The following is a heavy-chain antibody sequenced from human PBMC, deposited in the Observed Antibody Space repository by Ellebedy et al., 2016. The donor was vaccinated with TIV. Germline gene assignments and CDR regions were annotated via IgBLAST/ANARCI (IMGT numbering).Heavy chain of an antibody. J-gene: IGHJ4*02. CDR1: GFTFSSST. CDR3: SRVDLGLAFHY. V-gene: IGHV3-53*01. D-gene: IGHD3/OR15-3a*01. CDR2: IYSSGIT. Sequence: GESLKISCAASGFTFSSSTMNWVRQAPGKGLEWVSIIYSSGITYYPDSVKGRFTISRDNSKNTVSLQMDSLRAEDTAVYYCSRVDLGLAFHYWGQGTLVTVSS.